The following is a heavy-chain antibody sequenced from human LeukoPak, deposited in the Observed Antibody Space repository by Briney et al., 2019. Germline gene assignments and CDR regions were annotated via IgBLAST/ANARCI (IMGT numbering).Heavy chain of an antibody. CDR2: IYYSGST. Sequence: SETLSLTCTVSGGSISSYYWSWIRQPPGKGLEWIGYIYYSGSTNYNPSLKGRVTISVDTSKNQFSLKLSSVTAADTAVYYCARQLGGSGYYYAFDYWGQGTLVTVSS. D-gene: IGHD3-22*01. J-gene: IGHJ4*02. V-gene: IGHV4-59*08. CDR3: ARQLGGSGYYYAFDY. CDR1: GGSISSYY.